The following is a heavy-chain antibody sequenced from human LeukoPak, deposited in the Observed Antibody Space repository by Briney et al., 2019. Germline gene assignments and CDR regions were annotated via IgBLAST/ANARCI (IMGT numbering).Heavy chain of an antibody. J-gene: IGHJ4*02. CDR2: ISYDGSNK. CDR3: AKEGHGSSLDY. V-gene: IGHV3-30*18. CDR1: GFTFSSYG. D-gene: IGHD6-13*01. Sequence: PGGSLRLSCVASGFTFSSYGMHWVRQAPGKGLEWVAVISYDGSNKYYADSVKGRFTISRDNSKNTLYLQMNSLRAEDTAVYYCAKEGHGSSLDYWGQGTLVTVSS.